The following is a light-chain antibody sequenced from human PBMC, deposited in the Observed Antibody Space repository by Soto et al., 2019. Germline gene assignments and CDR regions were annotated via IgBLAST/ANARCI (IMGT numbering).Light chain of an antibody. J-gene: IGLJ1*01. CDR2: EVS. CDR3: SSYTSSIYV. V-gene: IGLV2-14*01. CDR1: SSGVGGYNY. Sequence: QSALTQPASVSGSPGQSITISCTGTSSGVGGYNYVSWYQQHPGKAPKLMIYEVSNRPSGVSNRFSGSKSGNTASLTISGLQAEDEADYYCSSYTSSIYVFGTGTKVTVL.